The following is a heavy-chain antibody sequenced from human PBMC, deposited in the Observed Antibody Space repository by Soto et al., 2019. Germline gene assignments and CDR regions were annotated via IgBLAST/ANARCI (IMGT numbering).Heavy chain of an antibody. CDR2: IIPIFRTP. CDR3: XRDKDRXXXGGNYYYGIDV. Sequence: QVQLVQSGAEVKKPGSSVTVSCKASGGTFGNSAVSXXRQAPGQGLEWMGGIIPIFRTPDYAQKFQGRVTITAXXXXXXXXXXXXXXXXXXXXXXXXXRDKDRXXXGGNYYYGIDVWGQGTTVTVSS. CDR1: GGTFGNSA. J-gene: IGHJ6*02. V-gene: IGHV1-69*12.